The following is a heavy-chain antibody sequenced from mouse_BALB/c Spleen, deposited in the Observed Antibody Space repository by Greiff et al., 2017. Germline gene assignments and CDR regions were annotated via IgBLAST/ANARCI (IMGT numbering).Heavy chain of an antibody. CDR2: IYPGSGST. CDR3: AVSLCDYGFPMDY. J-gene: IGHJ4*01. D-gene: IGHD2-4*01. V-gene: IGHV1S22*01. Sequence: LQQPGSELVRPGASVKLSCTASGYTFTSYWMHWVKQRPGQGLEWIGNIYPGSGSTNYDEKFKSKATLTVDTSSSTAYMQLSSLTSKDSAVYDSAVSLCDYGFPMDYWGQGTSVTVSS. CDR1: GYTFTSYW.